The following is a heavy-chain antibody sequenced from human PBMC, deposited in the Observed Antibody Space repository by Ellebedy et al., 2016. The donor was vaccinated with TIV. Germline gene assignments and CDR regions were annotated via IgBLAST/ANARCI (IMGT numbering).Heavy chain of an antibody. CDR1: GFTFSSYW. Sequence: GESLKISCAASGFTFSSYWMSWVRQAPGKGLEWVANIKQDGSEKYYVDSVKGRFTISRDNAKNSLYLQMNSLRAEDTAVYYSARAPAARTYYYDSSGYYFDYWGQGTLVTVSS. CDR3: ARAPAARTYYYDSSGYYFDY. CDR2: IKQDGSEK. J-gene: IGHJ4*02. D-gene: IGHD3-22*01. V-gene: IGHV3-7*03.